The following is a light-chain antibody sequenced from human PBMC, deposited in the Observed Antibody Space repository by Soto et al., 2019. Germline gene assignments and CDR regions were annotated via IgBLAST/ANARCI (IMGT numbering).Light chain of an antibody. CDR1: QSVSSY. J-gene: IGKJ5*01. Sequence: IGLTQSPATLSLARGERATLSCRASQSVSSYLAWYQQKPGQAPRLLIYDASNRATGIPARFSGSGSGTDFTLTISSLEPEDFAVYYCQQRSNWPPITFGQGTRLEIK. CDR3: QQRSNWPPIT. V-gene: IGKV3-11*01. CDR2: DAS.